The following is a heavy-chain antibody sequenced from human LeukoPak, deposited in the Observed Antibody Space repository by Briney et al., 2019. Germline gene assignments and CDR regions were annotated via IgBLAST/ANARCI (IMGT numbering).Heavy chain of an antibody. CDR3: ARAGGYCGRISCPYYFDY. Sequence: ASVKVSCKASGYTFTSYDINWVRQATGRGLEWMGWMNPNSGNTGYAQKFQGRVTMTRNTSISTAYMELSSLRSENTAVYYCARAGGYCGRISCPYYFDYWGQGSLVAVSS. V-gene: IGHV1-8*01. J-gene: IGHJ4*02. D-gene: IGHD2-15*01. CDR1: GYTFTSYD. CDR2: MNPNSGNT.